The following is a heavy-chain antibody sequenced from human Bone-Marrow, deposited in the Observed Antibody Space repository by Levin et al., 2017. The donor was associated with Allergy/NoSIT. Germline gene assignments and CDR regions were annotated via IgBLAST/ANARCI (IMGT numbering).Heavy chain of an antibody. J-gene: IGHJ3*02. CDR1: GGSISSGDYY. CDR2: VQYSGGT. V-gene: IGHV4-31*03. CDR3: ARERYCGGDCYSNAFDI. Sequence: SQTLSLTCTVSGGSISSGDYYWTWIRQHPGTGLEWIGYVQYSGGTFFNPSLKSRVTMSVDTSKNQFSLKLSSVTAADTAVYYCARERYCGGDCYSNAFDIWGQGTMVTVSS. D-gene: IGHD2-21*02.